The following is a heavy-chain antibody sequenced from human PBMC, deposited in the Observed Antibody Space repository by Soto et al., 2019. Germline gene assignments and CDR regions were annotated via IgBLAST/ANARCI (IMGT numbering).Heavy chain of an antibody. D-gene: IGHD3-10*01. J-gene: IGHJ4*02. V-gene: IGHV3-21*01. Sequence: PGGSLRLSCAASGFTFSSFTMNWVRQAPGKGLEWVSSISSYSNSIFYADSVKGRFTISRDNAKNSLFLLMDSLRGDDTAVYYCARGTATRGLDSWGQGTLVTVSS. CDR3: ARGTATRGLDS. CDR2: ISSYSNSI. CDR1: GFTFSSFT.